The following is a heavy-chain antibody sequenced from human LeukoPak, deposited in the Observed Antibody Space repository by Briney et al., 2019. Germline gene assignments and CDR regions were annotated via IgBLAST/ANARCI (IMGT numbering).Heavy chain of an antibody. CDR2: ISYTGST. Sequence: SETLSLTCTVSGYSVSNEHWSWIRQPPGKGLEWIGYISYTGSTDYNPSLKSRVTISVDTSKNQFSLKLSSVIAADTAVYFCARHMGTVASPYTPLDYWGQGTLVTVSS. CDR1: GYSVSNEH. D-gene: IGHD6-19*01. J-gene: IGHJ4*02. CDR3: ARHMGTVASPYTPLDY. V-gene: IGHV4-59*02.